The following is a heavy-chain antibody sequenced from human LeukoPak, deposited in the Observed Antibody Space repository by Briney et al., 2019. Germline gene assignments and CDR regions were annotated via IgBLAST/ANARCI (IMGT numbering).Heavy chain of an antibody. J-gene: IGHJ4*02. CDR3: ARIGSWYVFDY. CDR1: GGSISSSRYY. Sequence: SETLSLTCTVSGGSISSSRYYWTWIRQPPGKGLEWIGEINHSGSTNYNPSLKSRVTISVDTSKNQFSLKLSSVTAADTAVYYCARIGSWYVFDYWGQGTLVTVSS. CDR2: INHSGST. D-gene: IGHD6-13*01. V-gene: IGHV4-39*07.